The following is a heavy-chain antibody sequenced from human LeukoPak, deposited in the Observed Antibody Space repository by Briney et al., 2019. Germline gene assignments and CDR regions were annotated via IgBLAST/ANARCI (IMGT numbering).Heavy chain of an antibody. CDR2: ISRRSRHV. J-gene: IGHJ1*01. CDR3: VRDLMGSGATAAYLHH. D-gene: IGHD4/OR15-4a*01. Sequence: GGSLRLSCTASGFTFSDYSMNWVRQAPGKGLEWVSSISRRSRHVYYAGSVKGRFTISRDNAKNSLYLQMNSLRAEDMAVYFCVRDLMGSGATAAYLHHWGQGTLVTVSS. CDR1: GFTFSDYS. V-gene: IGHV3-21*01.